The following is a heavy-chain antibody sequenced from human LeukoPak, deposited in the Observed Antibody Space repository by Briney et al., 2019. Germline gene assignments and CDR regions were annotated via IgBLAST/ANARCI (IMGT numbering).Heavy chain of an antibody. D-gene: IGHD3-10*01. CDR1: GYSFTSYW. V-gene: IGHV5-51*01. CDR2: IYPGDSDT. J-gene: IGHJ5*02. Sequence: GESLKISCKGSGYSFTSYWIGWVRQMPGKGLEWVGIIYPGDSDTRYSPSFQGQVTISADKSISTAYLQWSSLKASDTAMYYCARIFYGSGSYYNRNWFDPWGQGTLVTVSS. CDR3: ARIFYGSGSYYNRNWFDP.